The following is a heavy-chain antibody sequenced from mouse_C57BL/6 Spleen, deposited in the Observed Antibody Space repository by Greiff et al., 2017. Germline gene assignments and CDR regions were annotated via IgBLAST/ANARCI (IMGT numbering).Heavy chain of an antibody. V-gene: IGHV1-69*01. Sequence: QVQLKQPGAELVMPGASVKLSCKASGYTFTSYWMHWVKQRPGQGLEWIGEIDPSDSYTNYNQKFKGKSTLTVDKSSSTAYMQLSSLTSEDSAVYYCARGWAYFDYWGQGTTLTVSS. D-gene: IGHD1-1*02. CDR1: GYTFTSYW. CDR3: ARGWAYFDY. J-gene: IGHJ2*01. CDR2: IDPSDSYT.